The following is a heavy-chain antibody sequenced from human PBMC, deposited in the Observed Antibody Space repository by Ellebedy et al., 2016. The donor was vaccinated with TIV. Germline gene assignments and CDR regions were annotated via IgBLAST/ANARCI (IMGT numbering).Heavy chain of an antibody. J-gene: IGHJ4*02. CDR2: VYPGDSET. V-gene: IGHV5-51*01. Sequence: KVSCKGSGYSFTSYWIGWVRQMPGKGPEWMGTVYPGDSETRYSPSFEGQVTISTDKSISTAYLQWNSLKASDTAMYFCARRGPWVPESIFDYWGQGTLVTVSS. D-gene: IGHD1-14*01. CDR3: ARRGPWVPESIFDY. CDR1: GYSFTSYW.